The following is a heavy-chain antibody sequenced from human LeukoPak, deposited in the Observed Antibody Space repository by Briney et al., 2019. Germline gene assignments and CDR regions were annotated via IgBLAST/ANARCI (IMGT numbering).Heavy chain of an antibody. CDR2: INQDGRNK. CDR3: ARGGYGGGWADDD. J-gene: IGHJ1*01. Sequence: GGSLRLSRAPSRLTFSNNYMAWIHQAPRKGLEWVANINQDGRNKYYVDSVRGRFTISRDNAKNSLFLQMNSLRGEDTAVYYCARGGYGGGWADDDCGQGTLVTASS. CDR1: RLTFSNNY. V-gene: IGHV3-7*01. D-gene: IGHD6-19*01.